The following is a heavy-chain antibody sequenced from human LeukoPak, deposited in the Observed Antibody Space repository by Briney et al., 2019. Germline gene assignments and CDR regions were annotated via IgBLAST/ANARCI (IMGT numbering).Heavy chain of an antibody. V-gene: IGHV3-7*01. CDR1: GFTFSSYW. CDR2: IKQDGSEK. J-gene: IGHJ4*02. D-gene: IGHD5-12*01. CDR3: ARDLYSGYDYAQPFDY. Sequence: GGSLRLSCAASGFTFSSYWMSWVRQAPGKGLEWVANIKQDGSEKYYVDSVKGRFTISRDNAKNSLYLQMNSLRAEDTAVYYCARDLYSGYDYAQPFDYWGQGTLVTVSS.